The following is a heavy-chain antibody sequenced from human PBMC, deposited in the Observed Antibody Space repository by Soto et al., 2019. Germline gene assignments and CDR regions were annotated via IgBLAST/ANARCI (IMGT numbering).Heavy chain of an antibody. CDR2: INSDGSST. V-gene: IGHV3-74*01. Sequence: EVQLVESGGGLVQPGGSLRLSCAASGFTFSSYWMHWVRQAPGKGLVWVSRINSDGSSTSYADSVKGRLTIPRDNAKNALYLQMNSLRGEDTAGYYCAIGWGGYCSGGSCYSGYYYYYYMDVWGKGAKVTGSS. CDR1: GFTFSSYW. D-gene: IGHD2-15*01. J-gene: IGHJ6*03. CDR3: AIGWGGYCSGGSCYSGYYYYYYMDV.